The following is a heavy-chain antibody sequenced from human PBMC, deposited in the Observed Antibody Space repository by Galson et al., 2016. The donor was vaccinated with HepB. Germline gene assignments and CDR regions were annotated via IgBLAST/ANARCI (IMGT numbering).Heavy chain of an antibody. D-gene: IGHD3-10*01. Sequence: SVKVSCKASGYSFTSYGITWVRQAPGQGLEWMGWINDYNGNTKYAQKYQGRVIMTTDRSTSTAYLELRSLRSDDTAVYYCARDRGRDLWFGDSLNGLDVWGHGTTVTVSS. CDR1: GYSFTSYG. J-gene: IGHJ6*02. CDR2: INDYNGNT. CDR3: ARDRGRDLWFGDSLNGLDV. V-gene: IGHV1-18*01.